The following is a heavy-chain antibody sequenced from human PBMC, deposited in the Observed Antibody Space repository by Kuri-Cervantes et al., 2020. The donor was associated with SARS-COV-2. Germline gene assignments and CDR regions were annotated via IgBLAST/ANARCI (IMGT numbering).Heavy chain of an antibody. CDR3: AREEGGELGEAFDY. V-gene: IGHV3-21*01. J-gene: IGHJ4*02. D-gene: IGHD7-27*01. Sequence: LSLTCAASGFTFSGYSMNWIRQAPGKGLEWVASIESSSYYIYHADSVKGRLTISRDNAKTSLYLQMNSLKLEDTAVYYCAREEGGELGEAFDYWGQGALVTVSS. CDR1: GFTFSGYS. CDR2: IESSSYYI.